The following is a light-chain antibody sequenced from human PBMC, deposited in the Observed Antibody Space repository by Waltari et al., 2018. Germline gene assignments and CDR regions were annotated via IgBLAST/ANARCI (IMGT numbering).Light chain of an antibody. CDR1: SSNIGNSY. CDR3: ATWNNTLRDVV. V-gene: IGLV1-51*01. CDR2: YNN. J-gene: IGLJ2*01. Sequence: QSVLTQPPSVSAAPGQKVPLSFSGSSSNIGNSYVSWYHHPPGAAPKRLTYYNNKRPVGIPDRCSAPKSGTSATLDITGLQIVDEADYYCATWNNTLRDVVFGGGTKLTVL.